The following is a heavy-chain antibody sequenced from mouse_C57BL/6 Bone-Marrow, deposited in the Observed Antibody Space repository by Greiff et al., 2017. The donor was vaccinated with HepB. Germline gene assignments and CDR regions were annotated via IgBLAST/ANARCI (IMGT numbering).Heavy chain of an antibody. CDR1: GFTFSSYA. J-gene: IGHJ4*01. Sequence: DVMLVESGGGLVKPGGSLKLSCAASGFTFSSYAMSWVRQTPEKRLEWVATISDGGSYTYYPDNVKGRFTISRDNAKNNLYLQMSHLKSEDTAMYYCASAIYYGYDDYAMDYWGQGTSVTVSS. CDR3: ASAIYYGYDDYAMDY. CDR2: ISDGGSYT. D-gene: IGHD2-2*01. V-gene: IGHV5-4*03.